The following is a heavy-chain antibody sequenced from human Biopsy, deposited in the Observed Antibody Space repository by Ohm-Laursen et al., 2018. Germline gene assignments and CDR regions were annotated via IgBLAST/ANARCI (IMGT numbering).Heavy chain of an antibody. D-gene: IGHD3-9*01. CDR2: NIPILGTG. CDR3: ATKLTGYFHH. Sequence: SVKVSCKVPGGTFSNYGVNWVRQAPGQGLEWLGGNIPILGTGNYAQRFQDRVTVAADTSTSTATMELRSLRSDDAAVYYCATKLTGYFHHWGQGTLVIVSS. J-gene: IGHJ1*01. CDR1: GGTFSNYG. V-gene: IGHV1-69*06.